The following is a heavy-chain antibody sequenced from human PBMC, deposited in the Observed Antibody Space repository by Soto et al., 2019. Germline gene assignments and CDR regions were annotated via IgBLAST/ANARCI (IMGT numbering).Heavy chain of an antibody. V-gene: IGHV5-10-1*01. CDR3: ARHFYTRGGYYYYYGMDV. CDR1: GYSFTSYW. J-gene: IGHJ6*02. CDR2: IDPSDSYT. D-gene: IGHD3-3*02. Sequence: GESLKISCKGSGYSFTSYWISWVRQMPGKGLEWMGRIDPSDSYTNYSPSFQGHVTISADKSISTAYLQWSSLKASDTAMFYFARHFYTRGGYYYYYGMDVWGQGTTVTVSS.